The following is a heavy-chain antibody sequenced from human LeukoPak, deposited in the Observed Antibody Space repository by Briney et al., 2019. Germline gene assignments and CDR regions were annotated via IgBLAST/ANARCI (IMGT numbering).Heavy chain of an antibody. Sequence: PGGSLRLSCAASGFTFSSYGMHWVRQAPGKGLEWVALISYDANKQFQSDSVKGRFTISRDNSKNTLYLQINSLRVEDTAVYYCARISLAFGMDVWGQGTTVIVSS. CDR2: ISYDANKQ. V-gene: IGHV3-30*03. D-gene: IGHD3-16*01. CDR1: GFTFSSYG. J-gene: IGHJ6*02. CDR3: ARISLAFGMDV.